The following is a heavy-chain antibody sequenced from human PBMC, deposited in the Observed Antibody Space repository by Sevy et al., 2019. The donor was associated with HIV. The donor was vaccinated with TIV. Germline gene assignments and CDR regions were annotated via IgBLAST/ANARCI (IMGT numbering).Heavy chain of an antibody. J-gene: IGHJ4*02. CDR3: ARGLEVYDYDDYGPAFNPDY. V-gene: IGHV3-33*01. CDR1: GFTFSTYG. D-gene: IGHD4-17*01. Sequence: GGSLRLSCAASGFTFSTYGMHWVRQAPGKGLEWLAVIWFDGSNEYYADSVKGRFTISRDITKNTLHLQMNSLRAEDTAVYYCARGLEVYDYDDYGPAFNPDYWGRGTLVTVSS. CDR2: IWFDGSNE.